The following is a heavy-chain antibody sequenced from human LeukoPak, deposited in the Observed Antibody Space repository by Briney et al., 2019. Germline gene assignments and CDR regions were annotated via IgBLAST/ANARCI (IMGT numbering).Heavy chain of an antibody. D-gene: IGHD2-2*01. J-gene: IGHJ6*03. CDR1: GYTFTGYY. CDR3: ARGPIIDIVIVPAADDYYYMDV. V-gene: IGHV1-2*02. Sequence: ASVKVSCKASGYTFTGYYMHWVRQAPGQGLEWMGWINPNSGGTSYAQKFQGRVTMTRDTSISTAYMELSRLRFDDTAVYYCARGPIIDIVIVPAADDYYYMDVWGKGTTVTVSS. CDR2: INPNSGGT.